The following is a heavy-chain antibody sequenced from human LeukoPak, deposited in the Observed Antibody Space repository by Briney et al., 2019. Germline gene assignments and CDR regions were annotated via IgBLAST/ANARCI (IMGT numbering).Heavy chain of an antibody. D-gene: IGHD3-9*01. CDR3: ASSGYDILTGYRWDDAFDI. Sequence: ASVKVSCKASGYTFTSYAMHWVRQAPGQRLEWMGWINAGNGNTKYSQKFQGRVTITRDTSASTAYMELSSLRSDDTAVYYCASSGYDILTGYRWDDAFDIWGQGTMVTVSS. CDR2: INAGNGNT. CDR1: GYTFTSYA. J-gene: IGHJ3*02. V-gene: IGHV1-3*01.